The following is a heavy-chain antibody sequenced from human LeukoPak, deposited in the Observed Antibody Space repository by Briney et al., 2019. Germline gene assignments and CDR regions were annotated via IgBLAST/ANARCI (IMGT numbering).Heavy chain of an antibody. CDR1: GASVTSGSDY. D-gene: IGHD3-10*01. CDR3: ARDRTYSGSGIYTYFDY. J-gene: IGHJ4*02. Sequence: SETLSLTCTVSGASVTSGSDYWSWVRQPAGKGLEWIGRIYSTGSTNYNPSLRSRVTISVDTSKNHFSLKLSSVTAADTAVYYCARDRTYSGSGIYTYFDYWGQGILVTVSS. CDR2: IYSTGST. V-gene: IGHV4-61*02.